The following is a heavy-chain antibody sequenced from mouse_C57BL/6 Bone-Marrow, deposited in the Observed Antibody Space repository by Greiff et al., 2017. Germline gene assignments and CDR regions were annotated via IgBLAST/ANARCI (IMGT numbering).Heavy chain of an antibody. V-gene: IGHV1-19*01. D-gene: IGHD2-5*01. CDR1: GYTFTDYY. CDR3: ARWGSNYGFAY. CDR2: INPYNGGT. J-gene: IGHJ3*01. Sequence: VQLQQSGPVLVKPGASVKMSCKASGYTFTDYYMNWVKQSHGKSLEWIGVINPYNGGTSYNQKFKGKATLTVDKSSSTAYMELNSLTSEDSAVYYFARWGSNYGFAYWGQGTLVTVSA.